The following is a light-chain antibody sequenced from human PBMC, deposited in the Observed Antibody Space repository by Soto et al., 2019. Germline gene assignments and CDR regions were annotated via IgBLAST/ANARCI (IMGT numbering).Light chain of an antibody. CDR3: NSYTSRSTVV. V-gene: IGLV2-14*01. J-gene: IGLJ1*01. CDR2: EVS. Sequence: QSALTQPASVSGSPGQSITISCTGTSSDVGGYKYVSWYQQHPGKAPQLMIYEVSNRPSGISNRFSGSKSDNTAFLTISGLQAEDEADYYCNSYTSRSTVVFGTGTKVTVL. CDR1: SSDVGGYKY.